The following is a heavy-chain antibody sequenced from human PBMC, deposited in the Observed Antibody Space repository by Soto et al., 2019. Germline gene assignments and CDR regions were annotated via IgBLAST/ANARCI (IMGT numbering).Heavy chain of an antibody. CDR2: IWHDGGNK. CDR3: AAGEPLHY. J-gene: IGHJ4*02. CDR1: GFTFINYG. D-gene: IGHD3-10*01. V-gene: IGHV3-33*01. Sequence: QMQLVESGGGVVQPGGSLRLSCAASGFTFINYGMHWVRQAPGKGLEWVAIIWHDGGNKYYADSVKGRFTISRDNSKNTVYLHMNSLGVEDTAIYYCAAGEPLHYRGQGTLVTVSS.